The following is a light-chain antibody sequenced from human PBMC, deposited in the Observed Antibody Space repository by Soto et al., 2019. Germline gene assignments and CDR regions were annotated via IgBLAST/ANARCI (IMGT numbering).Light chain of an antibody. Sequence: QSALTQPASVSGSPGHSITISCTGTSSDIGYYDYVSWYQQHPGKAPKLMIHEVNNRPSGVSNRFSGSKSGDTASLTISGLQAEDEADYYCSSYTTSSTWVFGGGTKVTVL. V-gene: IGLV2-14*01. CDR2: EVN. J-gene: IGLJ3*02. CDR1: SSDIGYYDY. CDR3: SSYTTSSTWV.